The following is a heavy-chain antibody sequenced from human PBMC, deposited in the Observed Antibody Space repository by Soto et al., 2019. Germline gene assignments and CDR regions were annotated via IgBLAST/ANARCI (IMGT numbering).Heavy chain of an antibody. CDR3: ARTALGWLDP. CDR1: GGSISSYY. CDR2: IFYSGRSGST. J-gene: IGHJ5*02. V-gene: IGHV4-59*01. Sequence: QVQLQESGPGLVKPSETLSLTCSVSGGSISSYYWSWIRQPPGKGLEWIGYIFYSGRSGSTNYNPALKSRVTISVDTSKNQFSLKLSSVTAADTAVYYCARTALGWLDPWGQGTLVTVSS. D-gene: IGHD2-21*02.